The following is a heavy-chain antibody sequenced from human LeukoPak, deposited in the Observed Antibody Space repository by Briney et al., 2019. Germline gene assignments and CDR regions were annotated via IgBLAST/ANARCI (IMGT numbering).Heavy chain of an antibody. D-gene: IGHD2-2*01. Sequence: SETLSLTCTVSGDSISGYYWSWIRQPPGKRLERMGYIYYSGSTNYNPSLKTRVTISVDTSKNQFSLKLTSVTAADTAVYYCTRSLPAAMFSLDYWGQGTLVTVSS. J-gene: IGHJ4*02. V-gene: IGHV4-59*01. CDR1: GDSISGYY. CDR3: TRSLPAAMFSLDY. CDR2: IYYSGST.